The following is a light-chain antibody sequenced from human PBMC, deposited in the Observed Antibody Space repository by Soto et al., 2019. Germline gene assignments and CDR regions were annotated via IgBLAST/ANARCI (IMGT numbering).Light chain of an antibody. CDR1: QSVNSN. J-gene: IGKJ4*01. V-gene: IGKV3-15*01. CDR3: QQYNFWPPLT. Sequence: EIVMTQSPATLSVPPGERATLSCRASQSVNSNLAWYRQKPGQPPRLLISDASTRTTGVPARLSGSGSGTEFTLAISSLQSEDSGIYYCQQYNFWPPLTFGGGTKVEIK. CDR2: DAS.